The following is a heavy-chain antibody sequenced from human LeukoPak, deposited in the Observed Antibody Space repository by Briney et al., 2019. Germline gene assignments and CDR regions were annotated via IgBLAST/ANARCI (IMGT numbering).Heavy chain of an antibody. J-gene: IGHJ6*03. V-gene: IGHV7-4-1*02. D-gene: IGHD3-10*01. Sequence: ASVKVSCKASGYTFTSYAMNWVRQAPGQGLEWMGWVNTNTGNPTYAQGFTGRFVFSLDTSVSTAYLQISSLKAEDTAVYYCAREMPSYGSGHTFYMDVWGKGTTVTVSS. CDR1: GYTFTSYA. CDR3: AREMPSYGSGHTFYMDV. CDR2: VNTNTGNP.